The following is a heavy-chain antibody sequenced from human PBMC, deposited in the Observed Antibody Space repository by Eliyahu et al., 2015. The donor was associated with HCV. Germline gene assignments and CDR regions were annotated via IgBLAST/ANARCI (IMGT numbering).Heavy chain of an antibody. V-gene: IGHV3-30*18. CDR1: GFIXESYA. CDR3: AKGRTGSYYTSFDH. CDR2: ISFDGSNK. D-gene: IGHD3-10*01. Sequence: QVQVVESGGGVVQPGRSLXLSCAGSGFIXESYAIQWVRQAPGKGVEWVTVISFDGSNKYYAESVKGRFTISRNNSENTVHLQMNSLRAEDTAVYYCAKGRTGSYYTSFDHWGQGTRVTVSS. J-gene: IGHJ4*02.